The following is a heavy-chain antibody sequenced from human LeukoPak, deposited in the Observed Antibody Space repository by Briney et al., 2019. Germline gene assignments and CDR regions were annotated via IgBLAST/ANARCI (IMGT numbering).Heavy chain of an antibody. CDR1: GGTFSGYA. D-gene: IGHD2-2*01. CDR3: ARGGPAASSYYYYYMDV. J-gene: IGHJ6*03. CDR2: IIPIFGTA. V-gene: IGHV1-69*05. Sequence: SVKVSCKASGGTFSGYAISWVRQAPGQGLEWMGGIIPIFGTANYAQKFQGRVTITTDESTSTAYMELSSLRSEDTAVYYCARGGPAASSYYYYYMDVWGKGTTVTVSS.